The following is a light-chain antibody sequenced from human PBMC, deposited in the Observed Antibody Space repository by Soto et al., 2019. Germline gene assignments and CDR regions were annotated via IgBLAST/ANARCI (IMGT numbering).Light chain of an antibody. CDR3: SSYTGSSTPYV. CDR1: SSDIGSYNY. CDR2: DVS. Sequence: QSVLTQPASVSGSPGQSITISCPGTSSDIGSYNYVSWYQQHPGKAPKLMIYDVSNRPSGVSNRFSGSKSGNTASLTISGLQAEDEADYYCSSYTGSSTPYVFGAGTKVTVL. J-gene: IGLJ1*01. V-gene: IGLV2-14*01.